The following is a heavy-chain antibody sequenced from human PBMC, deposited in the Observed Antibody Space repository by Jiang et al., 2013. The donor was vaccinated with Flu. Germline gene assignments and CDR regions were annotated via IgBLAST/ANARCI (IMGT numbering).Heavy chain of an antibody. CDR3: ARMGRGYSGYDSSYYGMDV. J-gene: IGHJ6*02. CDR2: IDPSDSYT. D-gene: IGHD5-12*01. CDR1: GYSFTSYW. Sequence: VQLVESGAEVKKPGESLRISCKGSGYSFTSYWISWVRQMPGKGLEWMGRIDPSDSYTNYSPSFQGHVTISADKSISTAYLQWSSLKASDTAMYYCARMGRGYSGYDSSYYGMDVWGQGTTVTVSS. V-gene: IGHV5-10-1*03.